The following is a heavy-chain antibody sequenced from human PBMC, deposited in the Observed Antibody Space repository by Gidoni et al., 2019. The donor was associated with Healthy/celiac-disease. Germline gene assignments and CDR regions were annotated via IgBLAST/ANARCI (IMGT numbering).Heavy chain of an antibody. J-gene: IGHJ6*02. D-gene: IGHD3-3*01. CDR3: ARAHRHYDFWSRGMDV. V-gene: IGHV4-34*01. CDR1: GGSFSGYY. CDR2: INHSGST. Sequence: QVQLQQWGAGLLKPSETLSLTCAVYGGSFSGYYWSWIRQPPGKGLEWIGEINHSGSTNYNPSLKSRVTISVDTSKNQFSLKLSSVTAADTAVYYCARAHRHYDFWSRGMDVWGQGTTVTVSS.